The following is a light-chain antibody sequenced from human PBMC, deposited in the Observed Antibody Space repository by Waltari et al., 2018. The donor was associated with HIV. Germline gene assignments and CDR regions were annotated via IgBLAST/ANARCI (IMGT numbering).Light chain of an antibody. CDR3: QAGYTRTA. CDR2: EDN. V-gene: IGLV3-1*01. CDR1: RFSHRY. J-gene: IGLJ2*01. Sequence: SYEMTPPPSVSVSPGQTATLTCPGHRFSHRYVCWYQHRPGLSPLLVIYEDNQRPSGIPERFTGSTSGDTATLTISGTQPIDEADYYCQAGYTRTAFGGGTKLTVL.